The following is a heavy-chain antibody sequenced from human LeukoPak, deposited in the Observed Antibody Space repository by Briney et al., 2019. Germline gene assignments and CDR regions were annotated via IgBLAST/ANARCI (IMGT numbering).Heavy chain of an antibody. V-gene: IGHV1-2*02. D-gene: IGHD3-10*01. CDR1: GYTFTGYY. J-gene: IGHJ4*02. Sequence: ASVKVSCKASGYTFTGYYMHWVRQAPGQGLEWMGWINPNSGGTNYAQKFQGRVTMTRDTSISTAYMELSRLRSDDTAVYYCARVPTWTMVRGVTLSFDYWGQGTLVTVSS. CDR3: ARVPTWTMVRGVTLSFDY. CDR2: INPNSGGT.